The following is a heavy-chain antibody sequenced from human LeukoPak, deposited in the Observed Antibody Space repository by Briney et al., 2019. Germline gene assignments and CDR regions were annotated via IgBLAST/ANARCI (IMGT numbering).Heavy chain of an antibody. V-gene: IGHV3-30-3*01. CDR1: GFTFSSYA. Sequence: PGGSLRLSCAASGFTFSSYAMHWVRQAPGKGLEWVAVISYDGSNKYYADSVKGRFIISRDNSKNTLYLQMNSLRAEDTAVYYCARDGLPAPSSGHFDYWGQGALVTVSS. D-gene: IGHD2-2*01. CDR2: ISYDGSNK. CDR3: ARDGLPAPSSGHFDY. J-gene: IGHJ4*02.